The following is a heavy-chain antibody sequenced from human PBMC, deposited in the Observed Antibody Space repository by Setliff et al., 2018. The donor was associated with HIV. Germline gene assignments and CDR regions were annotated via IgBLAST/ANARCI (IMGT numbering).Heavy chain of an antibody. CDR2: INPNNGGT. V-gene: IGHV1-2*02. J-gene: IGHJ6*02. D-gene: IGHD3-22*01. Sequence: GASVKVSCKASGYTFTGYYMHWVRQAPGQGLEWMGWINPNNGGTNYAQKFQGRVTMTRDTSISTAYMELSRLRSDDTAVYYCARDYYDSSSGCYEYSYYGMDVWGQGTTVTVSS. CDR3: ARDYYDSSSGCYEYSYYGMDV. CDR1: GYTFTGYY.